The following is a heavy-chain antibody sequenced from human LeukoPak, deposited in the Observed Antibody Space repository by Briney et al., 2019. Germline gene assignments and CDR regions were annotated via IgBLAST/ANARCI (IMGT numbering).Heavy chain of an antibody. CDR3: ARRTTVTAFDY. CDR1: GGSFSGYS. V-gene: IGHV4-34*01. Sequence: KPSETLSLTCAVYGGSFSGYSWSWIRQPPGKGLEWIGEINHSGSTNYNPSLKSRVTISVDTSKNQFSLKLSSVTAADTAVYYCARRTTVTAFDYWGQGTLVTVSS. D-gene: IGHD4-17*01. J-gene: IGHJ4*02. CDR2: INHSGST.